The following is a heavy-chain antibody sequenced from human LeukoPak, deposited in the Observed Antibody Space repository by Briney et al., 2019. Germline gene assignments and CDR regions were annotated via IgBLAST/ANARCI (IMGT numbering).Heavy chain of an antibody. V-gene: IGHV4-59*01. CDR1: GGSISSYY. J-gene: IGHJ4*02. D-gene: IGHD2-21*02. Sequence: SETLSLTCTVSGGSISSYYWTWIRQPPGKGLEWIGYMYYSGSTKYNPSLKSRVTISVDTSKNQFSLKVTSLTAADTAAYYCARGLGEVTAFDYWSQGTLVSVSS. CDR2: MYYSGST. CDR3: ARGLGEVTAFDY.